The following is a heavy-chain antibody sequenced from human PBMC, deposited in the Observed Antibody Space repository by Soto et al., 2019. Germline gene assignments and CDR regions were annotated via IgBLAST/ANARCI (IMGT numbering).Heavy chain of an antibody. Sequence: DVQLVESGGGLVQPGGSLRLSCAASGFTFSSYEMNWVRQAPGKGLEWLSYISKSGSTIYYADSLKGRFTISRDNAKNSLYLQMNSLRAEDTAIYYCATERSGIDFWGQGTLVTVSS. D-gene: IGHD3-3*01. CDR3: ATERSGIDF. CDR1: GFTFSSYE. CDR2: ISKSGSTI. J-gene: IGHJ4*02. V-gene: IGHV3-48*03.